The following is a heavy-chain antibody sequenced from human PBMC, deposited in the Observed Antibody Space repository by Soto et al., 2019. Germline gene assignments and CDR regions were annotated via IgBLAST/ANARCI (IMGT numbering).Heavy chain of an antibody. CDR1: GGSTSSDNY. J-gene: IGHJ4*02. CDR2: IYYSGNT. V-gene: IGHV4-30-4*01. D-gene: IGHD3-16*01. Sequence: TLSLTCTVSGGSTSSDNYWSWIRQPPGKGLEWIGHIYYSGNTDYNPSLESRLAISIDTSKNQFSLKLSSVTAADTAVYFCAREGGESSDGLYYFHSWGQGSLVTVS. CDR3: AREGGESSDGLYYFHS.